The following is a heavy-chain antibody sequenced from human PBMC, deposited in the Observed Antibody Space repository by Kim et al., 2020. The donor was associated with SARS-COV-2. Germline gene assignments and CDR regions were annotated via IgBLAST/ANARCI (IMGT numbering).Heavy chain of an antibody. CDR2: INSDGSIT. D-gene: IGHD1-26*01. J-gene: IGHJ4*01. Sequence: GGSLRLSCAASGFTFSSYWMHWVRQAPGRGLEWVSRINSDGSITTYGDSMKGRFTTSIDNAQNTLYLQMHSLRAEDTAVYFCARRFYVLGSNDYWGHGTLVTVSS. CDR3: ARRFYVLGSNDY. CDR1: GFTFSSYW. V-gene: IGHV3-74*03.